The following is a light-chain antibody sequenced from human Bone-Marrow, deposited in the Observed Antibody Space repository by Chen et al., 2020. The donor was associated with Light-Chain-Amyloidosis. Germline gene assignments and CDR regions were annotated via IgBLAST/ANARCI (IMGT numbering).Light chain of an antibody. V-gene: IGLV3-21*02. J-gene: IGLJ3*02. CDR3: QVWDRSSDRPV. CDR1: NIGSTR. Sequence: YVLTQPSSVSVAPGQTATISCGGNNIGSTRVHWYQQTPGQAPLLVVYDDSDRPSGIPERLSGSNSGNTATLTISRVEAGDEADYYCQVWDRSSDRPVFGGGTKLNVL. CDR2: DDS.